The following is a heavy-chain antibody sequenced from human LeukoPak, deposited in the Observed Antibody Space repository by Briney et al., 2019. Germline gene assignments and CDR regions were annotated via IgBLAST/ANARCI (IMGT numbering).Heavy chain of an antibody. V-gene: IGHV3-30*04. Sequence: GGSLRLSCAASGFTFSSYAMHWVRQAPGKGLEWVAVISYDGSNKYYADSVKGRFTISRDNSKNTLYLQMNSLRAEDTAVYYCARENGYSSSWEGGHFDYWGQGTLVTVSS. CDR1: GFTFSSYA. D-gene: IGHD6-13*01. J-gene: IGHJ4*02. CDR2: ISYDGSNK. CDR3: ARENGYSSSWEGGHFDY.